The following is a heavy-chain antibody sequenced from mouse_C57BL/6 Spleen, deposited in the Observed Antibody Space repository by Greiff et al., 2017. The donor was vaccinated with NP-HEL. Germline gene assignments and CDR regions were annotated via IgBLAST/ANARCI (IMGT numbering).Heavy chain of an antibody. CDR1: GYTFTSYW. CDR2: IDTSDSYT. CDR3: ARKDYDPSYWYFDV. J-gene: IGHJ1*03. Sequence: QVQLQQPGAELVRPGTSVKLSCKASGYTFTSYWMHWVKQRPGQGLEWIGVIDTSDSYTNYNQKFKGKATLTVDTSSSTAYMQLSSLTSEDSAVYYCARKDYDPSYWYFDVWGTGTTVTVSS. V-gene: IGHV1-59*01. D-gene: IGHD2-4*01.